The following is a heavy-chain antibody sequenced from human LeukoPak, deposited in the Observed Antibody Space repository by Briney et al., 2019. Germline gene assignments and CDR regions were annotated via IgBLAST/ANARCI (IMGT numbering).Heavy chain of an antibody. Sequence: SETLSLTCTVSGGSISGYYWSWIRQPAGTGLEWIERIYTCGSTNYNPSLKSRVTMSLDTSKNQFSLKLSSVTAADTAVYYCARDSYSSSWYGYFDYWGQGTLVTVSS. D-gene: IGHD6-13*01. CDR2: IYTCGST. CDR3: ARDSYSSSWYGYFDY. CDR1: GGSISGYY. V-gene: IGHV4-4*07. J-gene: IGHJ4*02.